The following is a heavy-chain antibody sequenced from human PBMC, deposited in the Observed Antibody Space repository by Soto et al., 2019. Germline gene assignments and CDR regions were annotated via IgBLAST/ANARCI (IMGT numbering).Heavy chain of an antibody. Sequence: GASVKVSCKASGYTFTGYYMHWVRQAPGQGLEWMGWINPNSGGTNYAQKFQGWVTMTRDTSISTAYMELSRLRSDDSAVYYCATSGAATTPLDYWGQGTLVTVSS. V-gene: IGHV1-2*04. CDR2: INPNSGGT. J-gene: IGHJ4*02. CDR3: ATSGAATTPLDY. CDR1: GYTFTGYY. D-gene: IGHD5-12*01.